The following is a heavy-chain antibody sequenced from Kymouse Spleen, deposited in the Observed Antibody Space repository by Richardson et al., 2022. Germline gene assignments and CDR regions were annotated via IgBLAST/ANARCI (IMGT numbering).Heavy chain of an antibody. Sequence: EVQLVESGGGLVQPGGSLRLSCAASGFTFSSYDMHWVRQATGKGLEWVSAIGTAGDTYYPGSVKGRFTISRENAKNSLYLQMNSLRAGDTAVYYCARAKWELLYFDYWGQGTLVTVSS. CDR2: IGTAGDT. V-gene: IGHV3-13*01. D-gene: IGHD1-26*01. CDR1: GFTFSSYD. J-gene: IGHJ4*02. CDR3: ARAKWELLYFDY.